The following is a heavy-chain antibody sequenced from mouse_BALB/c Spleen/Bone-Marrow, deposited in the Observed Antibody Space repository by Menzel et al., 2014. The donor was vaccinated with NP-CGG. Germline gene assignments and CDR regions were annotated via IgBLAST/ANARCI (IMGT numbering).Heavy chain of an antibody. J-gene: IGHJ2*01. CDR3: ARRDDGYVFFDY. V-gene: IGHV1-4*01. Sequence: VQLQQSGAELARPGASVKMSCRASGYTFTTYTIHWVRQRPGQGLEWIGYINPSSGYTNYNQKFKDKATLTADKSSSTAYMQLSSLTSEDSAVYYCARRDDGYVFFDYWGQGTTHSLL. CDR2: INPSSGYT. D-gene: IGHD2-3*01. CDR1: GYTFTTYT.